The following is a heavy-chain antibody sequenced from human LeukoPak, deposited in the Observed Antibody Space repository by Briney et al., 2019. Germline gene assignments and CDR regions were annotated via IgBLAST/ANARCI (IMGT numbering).Heavy chain of an antibody. V-gene: IGHV1-2*02. CDR3: ARGRDGYCSSTSCNPWFDP. D-gene: IGHD2-2*01. CDR2: INPNSGGT. CDR1: GYTFTGYY. Sequence: ASVKVSCKASGYTFTGYYMHWVRQAPGQGLEWMGWINPNSGGTNYAQKFQGRVTMTRDTSISTAYMELSRLRSDDTAVYYCARGRDGYCSSTSCNPWFDPWGQGTLVTVSS. J-gene: IGHJ5*02.